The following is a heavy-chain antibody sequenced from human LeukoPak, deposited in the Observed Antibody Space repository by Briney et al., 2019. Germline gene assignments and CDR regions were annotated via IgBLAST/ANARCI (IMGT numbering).Heavy chain of an antibody. CDR1: GFTFSRYA. J-gene: IGHJ1*01. CDR2: ISYDGSKK. V-gene: IGHV3-30*04. Sequence: PGRSLRLSCAASGFTFSRYAMHWVRQAPGKGLEWVAVISYDGSKKYYADSVKGRFTISRDNSKNTLYLQMNSLRAEDTAVYYCARGADWLGFRTHAEYFQHWGQGTLVTVSS. D-gene: IGHD3-9*01. CDR3: ARGADWLGFRTHAEYFQH.